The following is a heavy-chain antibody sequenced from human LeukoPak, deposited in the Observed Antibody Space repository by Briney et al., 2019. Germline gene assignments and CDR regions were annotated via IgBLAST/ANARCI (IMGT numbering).Heavy chain of an antibody. D-gene: IGHD3-10*01. CDR3: AREILGSGSYPDF. J-gene: IGHJ4*02. CDR1: GFALNTYA. CDR2: IWHDGSHK. V-gene: IGHV3-33*01. Sequence: GGSLRLSCAAAGFALNTYAMHWVRQAPGQGLEWVALIWHDGSHKFYSNSVRGQFTISRDNSKNTVSLQMNTPTPEDTAVYYCAREILGSGSYPDFWGQGTLVTVSS.